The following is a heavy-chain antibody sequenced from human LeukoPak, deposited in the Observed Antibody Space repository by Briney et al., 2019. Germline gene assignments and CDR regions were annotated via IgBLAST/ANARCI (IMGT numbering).Heavy chain of an antibody. V-gene: IGHV3-11*04. CDR1: GFTFSDYY. Sequence: GGSLRLSCAASGFTFSDYYMSWIRQAPGKGLEWVSYISSSGSTIYYADSVKGRFTISRDNAKNSLYLQMNSLRAEDTAVYYCARDLLSGGNSLGAFDIWGQGTMVTVSS. CDR2: ISSSGSTI. CDR3: ARDLLSGGNSLGAFDI. D-gene: IGHD4-23*01. J-gene: IGHJ3*02.